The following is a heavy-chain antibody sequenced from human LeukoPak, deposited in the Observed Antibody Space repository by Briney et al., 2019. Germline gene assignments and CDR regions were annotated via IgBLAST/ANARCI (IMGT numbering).Heavy chain of an antibody. D-gene: IGHD6-19*01. CDR1: GFTFSNYW. J-gene: IGHJ4*02. CDR2: IKHGGSEK. Sequence: PGGSLRLSCAASGFTFSNYWMTWVRQAPGKGLEWVANIKHGGSEKYYVDSVKGRFTISRDNAKNSMYLQMNSLRVEDTAVYYCARDDSGPHYWGQGTLVTVSS. V-gene: IGHV3-7*01. CDR3: ARDDSGPHY.